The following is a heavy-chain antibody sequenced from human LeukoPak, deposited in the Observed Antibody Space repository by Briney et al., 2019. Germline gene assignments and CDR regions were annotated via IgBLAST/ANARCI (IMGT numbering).Heavy chain of an antibody. V-gene: IGHV1-2*02. CDR3: ARGGEGSSGSYPR. CDR2: INPNSGGT. Sequence: ASVKVSCKASGYTFTGYYMHWVRQAPGQGLEWMGWINPNSGGTNYAQKLQGRVTMTTDTSTSTAYMELRSLRSDDTAVYYCARGGEGSSGSYPRWGQGTLVTVSS. J-gene: IGHJ4*02. D-gene: IGHD3-10*01. CDR1: GYTFTGYY.